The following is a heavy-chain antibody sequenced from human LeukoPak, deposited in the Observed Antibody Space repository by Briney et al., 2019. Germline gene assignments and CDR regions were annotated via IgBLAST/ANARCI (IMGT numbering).Heavy chain of an antibody. Sequence: GGSLRLSCAASGFTFSSYAMSWVRQAPGKGLAWVAAISGDGDNTYYADFVKGRFTISRDNSKNALYLQMNSLRAEDTAVYYCAKGSYSWKLDWDYWGQGALVTVSS. CDR1: GFTFSSYA. CDR2: ISGDGDNT. D-gene: IGHD1-26*01. J-gene: IGHJ4*02. CDR3: AKGSYSWKLDWDY. V-gene: IGHV3-23*01.